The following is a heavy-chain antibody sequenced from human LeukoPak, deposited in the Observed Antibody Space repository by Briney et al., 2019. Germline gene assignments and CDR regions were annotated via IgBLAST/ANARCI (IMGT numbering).Heavy chain of an antibody. V-gene: IGHV1-2*06. D-gene: IGHD2-2*01. Sequence: GASVEVSCKGSGYIFPDYYIYWVRQAPGQGLEWMRRINPNSGGTNYAQKFQGRVTMTRDASISTVYLELSRLRSDDTAVYYCARDGGYCSSGTVCYSRAEYYYYGMDVWGQGTTVTVSS. CDR3: ARDGGYCSSGTVCYSRAEYYYYGMDV. CDR2: INPNSGGT. CDR1: GYIFPDYY. J-gene: IGHJ6*02.